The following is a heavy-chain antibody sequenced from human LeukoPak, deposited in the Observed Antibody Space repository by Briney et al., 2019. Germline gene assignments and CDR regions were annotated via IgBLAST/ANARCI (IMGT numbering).Heavy chain of an antibody. Sequence: RASVKVSWKASGGTFSSYAISWVRQAAGQGLEWVGGIIPIFGTANYAQKFQGRVTITADKSTSTAYMELSSLRSEDTAVYYCPRERGYSYGDAFDIWGQGTMVTVSS. CDR2: IIPIFGTA. J-gene: IGHJ3*02. D-gene: IGHD5-18*01. CDR1: GGTFSSYA. CDR3: PRERGYSYGDAFDI. V-gene: IGHV1-69*06.